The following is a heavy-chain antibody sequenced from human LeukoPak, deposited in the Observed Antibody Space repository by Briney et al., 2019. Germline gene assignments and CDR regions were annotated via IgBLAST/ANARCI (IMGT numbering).Heavy chain of an antibody. CDR1: GGTFSSYA. V-gene: IGHV1-69*04. CDR3: ARRGRDTAMGSEAYYYYGMDV. J-gene: IGHJ6*02. CDR2: IIPILGIA. D-gene: IGHD5-18*01. Sequence: SVKVSCKASGGTFSSYAISWVRQAPGQGLEWMGRIIPILGIANYAQKFQGRVTITADKSTSTACMELSSLRSEDTAVYYCARRGRDTAMGSEAYYYYGMDVWGQGTTVTVSS.